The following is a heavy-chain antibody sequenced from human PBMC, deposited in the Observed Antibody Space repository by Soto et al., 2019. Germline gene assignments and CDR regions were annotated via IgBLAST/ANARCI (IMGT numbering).Heavy chain of an antibody. CDR3: ATDSNYDVSNSF. CDR1: GGTLNNYA. V-gene: IGHV1-69*13. CDR2: ILPVSAPP. D-gene: IGHD3-3*01. Sequence: SVKVSCKASGGTLNNYAINWVRQAPGQGLEWMGGILPVSAPPDYAQKFQGRVSITADHSTCTVYMELSRLKSDETAVYFCATDSNYDVSNSFWGQGTLVTVSS. J-gene: IGHJ4*02.